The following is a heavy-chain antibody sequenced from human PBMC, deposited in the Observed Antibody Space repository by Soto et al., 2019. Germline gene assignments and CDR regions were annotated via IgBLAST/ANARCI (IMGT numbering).Heavy chain of an antibody. CDR3: ATDQKFTPDALRGYSQH. J-gene: IGHJ1*01. V-gene: IGHV1-24*01. CDR1: GHTLTELS. D-gene: IGHD3-10*01. Sequence: ASVKVSCKVSGHTLTELSMHWVRQAPGKGLEWMGGFDPEDGETIYAQKFQGRVTMTEDTSTDTAYMELSSLRSEDTAVYYCATDQKFTPDALRGYSQHWGQGTLVTVAS. CDR2: FDPEDGET.